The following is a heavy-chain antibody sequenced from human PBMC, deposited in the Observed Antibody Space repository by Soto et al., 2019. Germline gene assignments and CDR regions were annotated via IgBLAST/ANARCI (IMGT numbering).Heavy chain of an antibody. CDR2: INPNGGGT. D-gene: IGHD6-13*01. CDR1: GYVFTNYF. J-gene: IGHJ6*02. CDR3: AREVGSNSWSYYYGMDV. Sequence: QVQLVQSGAEVKKPGASVKVSCKASGYVFTNYFMHWVRQAPGQGLEWMGIINPNGGGTSYAQTFEGRVTMTRDSATSTVYMDLSSLRSEDTALYFCAREVGSNSWSYYYGMDVWGQGTSVTVSS. V-gene: IGHV1-46*01.